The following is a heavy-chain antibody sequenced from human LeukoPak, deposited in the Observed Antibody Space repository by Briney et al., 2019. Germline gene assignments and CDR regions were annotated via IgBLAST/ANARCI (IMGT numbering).Heavy chain of an antibody. Sequence: SVKVSCKASGGTFSSYAISWVRQAPGQGLEWMGRILPILGIANYAQKFQGRVTITADKSTSTAYMELSSLRSEDTAVYYCARDPDSSGYSGQRFDYWGQGTLVTVSS. CDR3: ARDPDSSGYSGQRFDY. CDR2: ILPILGIA. CDR1: GGTFSSYA. J-gene: IGHJ4*02. V-gene: IGHV1-69*04. D-gene: IGHD3-22*01.